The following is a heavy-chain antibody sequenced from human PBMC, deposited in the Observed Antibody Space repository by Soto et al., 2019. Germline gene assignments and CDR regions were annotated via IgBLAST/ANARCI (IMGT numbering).Heavy chain of an antibody. CDR2: ILPNNGKT. CDR1: GYTFTNYG. D-gene: IGHD2-15*01. V-gene: IGHV1-18*01. J-gene: IGHJ4*02. CDR3: ARSRRDCTGDNCYSDFDY. Sequence: QVQVVQSGPEVKTPGASVQVSCKASGYTFTNYGVNWVRQAPGQGLEWMGWILPNNGKTNYAQKLQSRVTMTRDTSTGTAYMELMSLTSDDTAIYYCARSRRDCTGDNCYSDFDYWGQGTLVTVSS.